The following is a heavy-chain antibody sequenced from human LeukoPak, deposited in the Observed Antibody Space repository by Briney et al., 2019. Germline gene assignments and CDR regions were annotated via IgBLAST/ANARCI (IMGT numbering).Heavy chain of an antibody. D-gene: IGHD6-19*01. CDR1: GYTLSAYY. J-gene: IGHJ2*01. Sequence: ASVKVSCKASGYTLSAYYLHWVRQAPGQGLEWMGSISPKSGGTNYAPKFQGRVTMTRDTSMSTAYMELSRLRSDDTAVYYCARDQGVPGTTYWFFDIWGRGTLVTVSS. CDR2: ISPKSGGT. CDR3: ARDQGVPGTTYWFFDI. V-gene: IGHV1-2*02.